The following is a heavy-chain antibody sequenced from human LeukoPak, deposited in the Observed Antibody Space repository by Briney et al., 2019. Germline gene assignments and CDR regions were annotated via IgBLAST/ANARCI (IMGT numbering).Heavy chain of an antibody. Sequence: PSQTLSLTCTVSGGPISSGSYYWSWIRQPAGKGLEWIGRIYTSGSTNYNPSLKSRVTISVDTSKNQFSLKLSSVTAADTAVYYCARSNYPTDYWGQGTLVTVSS. J-gene: IGHJ4*02. D-gene: IGHD4-11*01. CDR1: GGPISSGSYY. V-gene: IGHV4-61*02. CDR2: IYTSGST. CDR3: ARSNYPTDY.